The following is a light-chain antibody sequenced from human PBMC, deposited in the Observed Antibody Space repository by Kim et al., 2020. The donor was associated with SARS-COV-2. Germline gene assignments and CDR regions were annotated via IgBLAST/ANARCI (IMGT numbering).Light chain of an antibody. J-gene: IGKJ2*01. V-gene: IGKV3-15*01. Sequence: SVSPGERAPLSCRASQSVSTNLAWYQQKPGQAPRLVIYGASTRATGIPAGFSGSGSGTEFTLTISSLQSEDFAVYYCQQYNNWPYTFGQGTKLEIK. CDR3: QQYNNWPYT. CDR1: QSVSTN. CDR2: GAS.